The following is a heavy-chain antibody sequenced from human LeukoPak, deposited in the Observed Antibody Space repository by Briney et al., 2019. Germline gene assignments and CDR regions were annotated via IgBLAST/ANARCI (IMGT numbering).Heavy chain of an antibody. CDR3: ARDLRASYYYYYMDV. D-gene: IGHD5/OR15-5a*01. Sequence: PSETLSLTCSVSGGSISSYFWSWIRQPAEKGLEWIGRIYASGSANYNRSLKSRVTMSVDTSKNQFSLRLSSVTAADTAVYYCARDLRASYYYYYMDVWGRGSTVTVSS. CDR2: IYASGSA. V-gene: IGHV4-4*07. CDR1: GGSISSYF. J-gene: IGHJ6*03.